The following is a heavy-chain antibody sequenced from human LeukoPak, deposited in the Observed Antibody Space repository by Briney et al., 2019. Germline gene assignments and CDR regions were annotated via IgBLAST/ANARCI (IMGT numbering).Heavy chain of an antibody. V-gene: IGHV1-8*01. CDR1: GYTFTSYD. CDR3: ASPYYDILTGYLGAFDI. J-gene: IGHJ3*02. CDR2: MNPNSGNT. Sequence: ASVKVSCKASGYTFTSYDINGVRQATGQGLEWMGWMNPNSGNTGYAQKFQGRVTMTRNTSISTAYMELSSLRSEDTAVYYCASPYYDILTGYLGAFDIWGQGTMVTVSS. D-gene: IGHD3-9*01.